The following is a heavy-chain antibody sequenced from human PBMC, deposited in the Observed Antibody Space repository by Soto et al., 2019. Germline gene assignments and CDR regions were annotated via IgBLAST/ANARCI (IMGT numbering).Heavy chain of an antibody. CDR2: IYYSGST. CDR3: ARVLVPAAIPSLDP. D-gene: IGHD2-2*01. V-gene: IGHV4-30-4*01. J-gene: IGHJ5*02. Sequence: TSETLSLTCTVSGGSISSGDYYWSWIRQPPGKGLEWIGYIYYSGSTYYNPSLKSRVTISVDTSKNQFSLKLSSVTAADTAVYYCARVLVPAAIPSLDPWGQGTLVTVSS. CDR1: GGSISSGDYY.